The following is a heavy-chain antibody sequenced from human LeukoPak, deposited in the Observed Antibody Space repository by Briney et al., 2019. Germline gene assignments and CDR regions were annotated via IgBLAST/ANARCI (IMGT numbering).Heavy chain of an antibody. J-gene: IGHJ4*02. Sequence: PGGSLRLSCAASGFTFSSYAMHWVRQAPGKGLEWLAVISYDGSNKYYADSVKGRFTISRDNSKNTLYLQMNSLRAEDTAVYYCARDSSYDLDYWGQGTLVTVSS. CDR2: ISYDGSNK. CDR3: ARDSSYDLDY. CDR1: GFTFSSYA. D-gene: IGHD5-18*01. V-gene: IGHV3-30-3*01.